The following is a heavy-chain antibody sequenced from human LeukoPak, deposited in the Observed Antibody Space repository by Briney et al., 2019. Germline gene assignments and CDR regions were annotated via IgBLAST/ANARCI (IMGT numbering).Heavy chain of an antibody. J-gene: IGHJ4*02. V-gene: IGHV3-7*01. CDR1: GFIFTNYF. Sequence: GGSLRLSCAASGFIFTNYFMSWVRQAPGKGLEWVASIKHDGSEKYYVDSVRGRFTISRDNTMNSLYLQMSSLRAEDTAVYYCASSGSYRFDYWGQGTLVTVSS. D-gene: IGHD1-26*01. CDR2: IKHDGSEK. CDR3: ASSGSYRFDY.